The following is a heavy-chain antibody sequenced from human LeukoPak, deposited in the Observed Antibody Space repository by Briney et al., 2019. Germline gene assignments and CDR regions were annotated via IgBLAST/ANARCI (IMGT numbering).Heavy chain of an antibody. V-gene: IGHV4-34*01. CDR3: TGETSDYHTSGRFVF. CDR1: GGSFSGYY. D-gene: IGHD3-10*01. Sequence: PSETLSLTCAVYGGSFSGYYWSWIRQPPGKGLEWIGEINHSGSTNYNPSLKSRVTISVDTSKNQFSLKLNSVTAADTAVYYCTGETSDYHTSGRFVFWGQGTPVTVSS. CDR2: INHSGST. J-gene: IGHJ1*01.